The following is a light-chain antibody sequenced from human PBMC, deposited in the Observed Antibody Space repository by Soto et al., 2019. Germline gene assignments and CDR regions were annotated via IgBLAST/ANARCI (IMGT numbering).Light chain of an antibody. CDR1: NIGSKS. CDR3: QVWDNYSYQFV. V-gene: IGLV3-21*02. J-gene: IGLJ1*01. CDR2: DDT. Sequence: SYELTQPPSVSVAPGQTASITCEENNIGSKSVRWYQQKPGQAPVLVVYDDTDRPAGIPERFSGSNSGNTATLTINRDEAGDEADYYCQVWDNYSYQFVFGSGTKV.